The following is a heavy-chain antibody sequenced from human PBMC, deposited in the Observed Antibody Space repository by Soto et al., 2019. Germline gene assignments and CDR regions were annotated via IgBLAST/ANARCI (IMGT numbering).Heavy chain of an antibody. J-gene: IGHJ6*02. V-gene: IGHV4-30-2*01. Sequence: PSETLSLTCAVSGGSISSGGYSGSWFRQPPGKGLEWIGYIYHSGRTYYNPSLKSRVTISVDRSKNQFSLKRSSVTAADTAVYYCARGPRGYVYYHGMDVWGQGTTVTVSS. CDR3: ARGPRGYVYYHGMDV. CDR2: IYHSGRT. D-gene: IGHD3-10*01. CDR1: GGSISSGGYS.